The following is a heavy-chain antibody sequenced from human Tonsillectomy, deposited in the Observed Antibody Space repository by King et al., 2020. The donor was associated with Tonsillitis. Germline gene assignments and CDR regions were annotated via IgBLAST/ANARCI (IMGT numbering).Heavy chain of an antibody. V-gene: IGHV4-61*02. J-gene: IGHJ4*02. D-gene: IGHD2-8*02. CDR3: ATGQQPMGLDS. Sequence: VQLQESGPGLVKPSQTLSLTCSVSGDSISSGRHYWSWVRQPAGQGLEWIGRMYTNGETNYNPSLKSRVTISLDTSKNHFSLKVTSVTDADTAMYYCATGQQPMGLDSWGQGTLVTVSS. CDR1: GDSISSGRHY. CDR2: MYTNGET.